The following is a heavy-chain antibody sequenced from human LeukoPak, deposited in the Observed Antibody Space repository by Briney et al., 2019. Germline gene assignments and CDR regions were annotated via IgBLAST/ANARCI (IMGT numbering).Heavy chain of an antibody. Sequence: EASVKVSCKASGYTFTGYYMHWVRQAPGQGLEWMGWINPNSGGTNYAQKFQGRVTITRNTSISTAYMELSSLRSEDTAVYYCARGNPHSGSYYLDYWGQGTLVTVSS. CDR2: INPNSGGT. CDR1: GYTFTGYY. V-gene: IGHV1-2*02. J-gene: IGHJ4*02. D-gene: IGHD1-26*01. CDR3: ARGNPHSGSYYLDY.